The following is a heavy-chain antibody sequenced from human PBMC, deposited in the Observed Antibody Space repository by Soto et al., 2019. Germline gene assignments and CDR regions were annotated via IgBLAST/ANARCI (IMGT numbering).Heavy chain of an antibody. CDR1: GGTFSSYA. CDR2: IIPIFGTA. D-gene: IGHD3-22*01. CDR3: AAVYYYTSGYYFAY. J-gene: IGHJ4*02. V-gene: IGHV1-69*01. Sequence: QVQLVQSGAEVKKPGSSVKVSCKASGGTFSSYAITWVRQAPGQGLEWMGGIIPIFGTANYAQKFQGRVTITADESTSTAYLELNSLRSGDTAVYYCAAVYYYTSGYYFAYWGQGTRVTVSS.